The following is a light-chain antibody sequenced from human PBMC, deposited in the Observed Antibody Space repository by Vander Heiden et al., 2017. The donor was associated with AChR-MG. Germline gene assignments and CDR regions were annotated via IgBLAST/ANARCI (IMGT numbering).Light chain of an antibody. CDR3: ATWDDSLSAQV. V-gene: IGLV1-44*01. CDR1: GSNIGSKA. J-gene: IGLJ2*01. CDR2: STT. Sequence: QSVLTQAPSASGPPGQRVTLPCPGAGSNIGSKAAQWYQPHTGTAPTRPIFSTTRRPSGFPDRFSCSRSGTSASLAISGLQSEDEADYYCATWDDSLSAQVFGGGTKLTVL.